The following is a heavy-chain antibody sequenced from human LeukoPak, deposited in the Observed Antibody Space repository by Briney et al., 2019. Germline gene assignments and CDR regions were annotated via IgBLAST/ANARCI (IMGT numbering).Heavy chain of an antibody. D-gene: IGHD6-19*01. J-gene: IGHJ4*02. Sequence: PSETLSLTCTVSGGSISSYYWSWIRQPPGKGLEWIGYIYYSGSTNYNPSLKSRVTISVDTSKNQFSLKLSSVTAADTAVYYCARVSSGWYSKYFDYWGQGTLVTVSS. CDR2: IYYSGST. CDR3: ARVSSGWYSKYFDY. CDR1: GGSISSYY. V-gene: IGHV4-59*01.